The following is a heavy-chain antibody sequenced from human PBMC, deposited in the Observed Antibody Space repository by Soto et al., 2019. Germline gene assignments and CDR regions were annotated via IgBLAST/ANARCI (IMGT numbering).Heavy chain of an antibody. Sequence: EVVLVESGGGLVQPGGSLKLSCAASGFRFTGSAIHWVRQAPGKGLEWVGLIRNRPNSYATAYAESLKGRVAISRDDSRNTSYLQVRSLKSEDTAVYFWTRACSGGSCYSTSDFDYWGQGTLVTVSS. D-gene: IGHD2-15*01. CDR1: GFRFTGSA. V-gene: IGHV3-73*02. CDR3: TRACSGGSCYSTSDFDY. J-gene: IGHJ4*02. CDR2: IRNRPNSYAT.